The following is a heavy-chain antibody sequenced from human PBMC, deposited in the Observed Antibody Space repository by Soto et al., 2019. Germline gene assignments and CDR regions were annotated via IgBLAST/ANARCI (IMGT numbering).Heavy chain of an antibody. V-gene: IGHV4-31*03. J-gene: IGHJ4*02. Sequence: TLSLTCTVSGASIISVASYWKSTRQHPGKGLEWIGYIYYSGSTYYNPSLKCRVTISVDTSKNQFSLKLSSVTAADTAVYYCTQGFLEWLPDHWGQGTLVAVS. CDR3: TQGFLEWLPDH. D-gene: IGHD3-3*01. CDR1: GASIISVASY. CDR2: IYYSGST.